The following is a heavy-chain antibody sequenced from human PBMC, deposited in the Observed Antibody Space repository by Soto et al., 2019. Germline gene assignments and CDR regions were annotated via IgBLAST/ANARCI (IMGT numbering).Heavy chain of an antibody. V-gene: IGHV3-64D*06. Sequence: PSETLSLTCVVSGFTSNYYWGWVRQAPGKGLQYVSTISSDGDITYYADSVKGRFTISRDNSKNTLYLQMNSLRPEDTAVYYCVKVSTFYDILTGYYSTNFFDPWGQGTLVTVSS. CDR1: GFTSNYY. J-gene: IGHJ5*02. CDR2: ISSDGDIT. D-gene: IGHD3-9*01. CDR3: VKVSTFYDILTGYYSTNFFDP.